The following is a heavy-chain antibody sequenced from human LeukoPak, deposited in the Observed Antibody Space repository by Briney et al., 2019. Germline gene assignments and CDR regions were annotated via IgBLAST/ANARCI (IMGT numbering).Heavy chain of an antibody. CDR1: GGSISSSSYY. J-gene: IGHJ5*02. CDR3: ARRYPNWFDP. V-gene: IGHV4-39*01. D-gene: IGHD2-2*01. Sequence: SETLSLTCTVSGGSISSSSYYWGWIRQPPGKGLEWIGSIYYSGSTYYNPSLKSRVTISVDTSKNQFSRKLSSVTAAGTAVYYCARRYPNWFDPWGQGTLVTVSS. CDR2: IYYSGST.